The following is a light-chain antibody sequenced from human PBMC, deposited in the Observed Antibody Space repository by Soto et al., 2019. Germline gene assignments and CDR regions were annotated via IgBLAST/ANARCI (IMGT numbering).Light chain of an antibody. CDR3: CSYAGSSTYV. V-gene: IGLV2-23*02. CDR1: SSDVGAYNY. Sequence: QSALTQPASVSGSPGQSVAISCTGTSSDVGAYNYISWYQQHPGKAPKLLLSEVSNRPSGVSDRFSGSKSGNTASLTISGLQAEDEADYYCCSYAGSSTYVFGTGTKLTVL. J-gene: IGLJ1*01. CDR2: EVS.